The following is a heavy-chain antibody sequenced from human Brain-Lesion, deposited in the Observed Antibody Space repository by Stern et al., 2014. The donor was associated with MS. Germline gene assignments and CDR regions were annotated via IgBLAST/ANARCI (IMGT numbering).Heavy chain of an antibody. CDR3: ARDITGSSAYFAY. Sequence: EVQLVESGGDLVQPGRSLRLSCAAFGFTFDDYAMHLVRQAPGKGLEWVAGISWNSGTIGYADSVKGRFTTSRDNAYSSLYLQMNSLRPEDTALYYCARDITGSSAYFAYWGQGTLGTVSS. D-gene: IGHD1-14*01. V-gene: IGHV3-9*01. CDR1: GFTFDDYA. J-gene: IGHJ4*02. CDR2: ISWNSGTI.